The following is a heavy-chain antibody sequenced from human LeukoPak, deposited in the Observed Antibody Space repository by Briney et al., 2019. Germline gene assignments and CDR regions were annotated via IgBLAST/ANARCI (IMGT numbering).Heavy chain of an antibody. D-gene: IGHD3-22*01. CDR2: ISYDGSNK. CDR3: ARVAPGYYDLDY. Sequence: GGSLRLSCAASGFTFSSFGMHWVRQAPGKGLEWVAVISYDGSNKYSADSVKGRFTISRDNSKNTLYLQMNSLRAEDTAVYYCARVAPGYYDLDYWGQGTLVTVSS. CDR1: GFTFSSFG. V-gene: IGHV3-30*03. J-gene: IGHJ4*02.